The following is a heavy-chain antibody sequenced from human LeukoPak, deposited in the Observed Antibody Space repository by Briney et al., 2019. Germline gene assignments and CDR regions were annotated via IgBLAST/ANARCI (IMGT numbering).Heavy chain of an antibody. J-gene: IGHJ3*02. CDR1: GFSLRTSGMR. CDR3: ARHLYYYDSSGYYSDAFDI. D-gene: IGHD3-22*01. Sequence: SGPTLVHPTQPLTLTCTFSGFSLRTSGMRGSWIRHPPGKALEWLVLSELGDDKFYSSSLKTRLIISKDTSKNQVVLTMTHMDPVDTATYYCARHLYYYDSSGYYSDAFDIWGRGTMVTVSS. CDR2: SELGDDK. V-gene: IGHV2-70*04.